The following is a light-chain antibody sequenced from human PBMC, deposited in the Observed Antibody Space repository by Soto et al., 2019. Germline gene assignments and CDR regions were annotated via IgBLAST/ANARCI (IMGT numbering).Light chain of an antibody. CDR1: QSISNW. CDR3: QQYNSYSWT. V-gene: IGKV1-5*03. CDR2: KAS. Sequence: DIQMTQSPSTLSASVGDRVTITCRANQSISNWLAWYQKKPGKVPKLLIYKASNLDYGVPSRFSGSGSGTEFTLTISSLQPDDFATYYCQQYNSYSWTFGQETKVE. J-gene: IGKJ1*01.